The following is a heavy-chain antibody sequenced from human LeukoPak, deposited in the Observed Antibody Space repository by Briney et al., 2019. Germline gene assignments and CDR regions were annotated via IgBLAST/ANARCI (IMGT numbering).Heavy chain of an antibody. D-gene: IGHD6-13*01. Sequence: SETLSLTCTVSGGSISSYYWSWIRQPPGKGLEWIGYIYYSGSTNYNPSLKRRVTISVDTSQNQFSLKLSSVTAADTAVYYCARRSSSWYGYFQHWGQGTLVTVSS. CDR2: IYYSGST. J-gene: IGHJ1*01. CDR1: GGSISSYY. V-gene: IGHV4-59*01. CDR3: ARRSSSWYGYFQH.